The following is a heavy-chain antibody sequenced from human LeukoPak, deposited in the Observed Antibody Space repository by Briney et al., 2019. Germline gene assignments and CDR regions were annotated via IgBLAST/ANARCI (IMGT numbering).Heavy chain of an antibody. V-gene: IGHV1-2*02. D-gene: IGHD3-9*01. Sequence: ASVRVSCKASGYTFTGYYMHCVRQAPGHGLEWMGWINPNSGGTNYAQKFQGRVTMTRDTSISTAYMELSSLRSDDTAVYYCARDEGGDWLYPTYYFDYWGQGTLVTVSS. CDR1: GYTFTGYY. CDR3: ARDEGGDWLYPTYYFDY. J-gene: IGHJ4*02. CDR2: INPNSGGT.